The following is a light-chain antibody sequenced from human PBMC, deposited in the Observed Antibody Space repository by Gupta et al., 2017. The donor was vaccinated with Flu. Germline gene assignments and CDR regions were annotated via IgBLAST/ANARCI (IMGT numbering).Light chain of an antibody. V-gene: IGLV4-69*01. CDR2: LNSDGSH. Sequence: QLVLTQSPSASASLGASVKLTCTLSSGHSSYAIAWHQQQPEKGPRYLMKLNSDGSHSKGDGFPDRFSGSSSGAERYLTIASLRAEDEADYYCQTWGTGIVVFGGGTKLTVL. CDR1: SGHSSYA. CDR3: QTWGTGIVV. J-gene: IGLJ2*01.